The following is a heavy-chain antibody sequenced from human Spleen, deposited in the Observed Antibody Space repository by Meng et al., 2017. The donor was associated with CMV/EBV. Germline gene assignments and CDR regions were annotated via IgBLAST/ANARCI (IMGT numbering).Heavy chain of an antibody. CDR2: IYSGGSAT. CDR1: GFTFRRYA. V-gene: IGHV3-23*03. J-gene: IGHJ5*02. CDR3: AKERIYGSGSYWDFDP. D-gene: IGHD3-10*01. Sequence: GGSLRLSCAASGFTFRRYAMTWVRQAPGKGLEWVSLIYSGGSATYYADSVKGRFTISRDNSKNTLYMQMHSLRVEDTALYYCAKERIYGSGSYWDFDPWGQGTLVTVSS.